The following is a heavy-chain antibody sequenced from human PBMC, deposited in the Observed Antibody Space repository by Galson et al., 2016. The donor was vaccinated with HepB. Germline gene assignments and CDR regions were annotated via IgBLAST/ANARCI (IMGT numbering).Heavy chain of an antibody. CDR2: LSWSGGSK. V-gene: IGHV3-9*01. D-gene: IGHD5-18*01. CDR3: GKDVGTGGYSNGYYYGMDA. CDR1: GFTFDDYG. J-gene: IGHJ6*02. Sequence: SLRLSCAASGFTFDDYGMHWVRQAPGKGLEWVSGLSWSGGSKGYADSVKGRFTISRDNTKKSLYLQMTSLRPEDTALYYCGKDVGTGGYSNGYYYGMDAWGQGTTVTVSS.